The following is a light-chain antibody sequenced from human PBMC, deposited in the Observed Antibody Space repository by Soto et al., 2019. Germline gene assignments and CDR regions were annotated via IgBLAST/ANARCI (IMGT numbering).Light chain of an antibody. CDR2: GAS. J-gene: IGKJ2*01. CDR3: QQYGSSPET. V-gene: IGKV3-20*01. CDR1: QSVRSSY. Sequence: EIVLTQSPGTLSLSPGEKATLSCRASQSVRSSYLAWYQQKPGQAPRLLIYGASSRATGIPDRFSGSGSGTDFTLTISRVEPEDLAVYYCQQYGSSPETFGQGTKLEIK.